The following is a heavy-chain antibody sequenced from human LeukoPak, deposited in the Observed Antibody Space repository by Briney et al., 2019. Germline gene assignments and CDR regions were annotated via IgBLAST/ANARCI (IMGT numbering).Heavy chain of an antibody. CDR1: GGSFSGYY. V-gene: IGHV4-34*01. Sequence: SETLSLTCAVYGGSFSGYYWSWIRQPPGKGLEWIGEINHSGSTNYNPSLKSRVTISVDTSKNQFSLKLSSVTAADTAVYYCARGKGYVGGYYSRPYYYYMDVWGKGTTVTVSS. J-gene: IGHJ6*03. CDR3: ARGKGYVGGYYSRPYYYYMDV. D-gene: IGHD3-3*01. CDR2: INHSGST.